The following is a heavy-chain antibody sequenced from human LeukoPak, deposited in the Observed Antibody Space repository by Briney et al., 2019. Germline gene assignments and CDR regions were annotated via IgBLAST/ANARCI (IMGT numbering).Heavy chain of an antibody. D-gene: IGHD6-13*01. CDR1: GYTFTSYA. Sequence: GASVKVSCKASGYTFTSYAMNWVRQAPGQGLEWMGWISAYNGNTNYAQKLQGRVTMTTDTSTSTAYMELRSLRSDDTAVYYCAREQQLVRDDAFDIWGQGTMVTVSS. CDR3: AREQQLVRDDAFDI. CDR2: ISAYNGNT. V-gene: IGHV1-18*01. J-gene: IGHJ3*02.